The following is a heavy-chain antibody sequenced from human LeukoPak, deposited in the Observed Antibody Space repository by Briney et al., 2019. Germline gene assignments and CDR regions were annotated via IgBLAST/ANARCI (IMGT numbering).Heavy chain of an antibody. V-gene: IGHV3-7*01. CDR1: GFTFSSYW. D-gene: IGHD3-22*01. CDR2: IKQDGSEK. CDR3: AKHYYDSSGYYNYYYYYMDV. Sequence: GGSLRLSCAASGFTFSSYWMSWVRQAPGKGLEWVANIKQDGSEKYYVDSVKGRFTISRDNAKNSLYLQMNSLRAEDTAVYYCAKHYYDSSGYYNYYYYYMDVWGKGTTVTVSS. J-gene: IGHJ6*03.